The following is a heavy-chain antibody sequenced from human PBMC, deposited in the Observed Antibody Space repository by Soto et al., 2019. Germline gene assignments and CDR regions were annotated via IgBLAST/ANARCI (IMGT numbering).Heavy chain of an antibody. D-gene: IGHD3-10*01. CDR2: IYYSGST. J-gene: IGHJ6*03. CDR3: GREEYYGGGRPARAMAV. CDR1: GGSISSYY. V-gene: IGHV4-59*01. Sequence: PSETLSLTCTVSGGSISSYYWSWIRQPPGKGLEWIGYIYYSGSTNYNPSLKSRVTISVDTSKNQFSLKLSSVTAADTAVYYCGREEYYGGGRPARAMAVGGKGTPVTVP.